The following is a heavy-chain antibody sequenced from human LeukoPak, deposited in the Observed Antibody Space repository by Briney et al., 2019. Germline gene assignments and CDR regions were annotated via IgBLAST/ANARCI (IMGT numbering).Heavy chain of an antibody. CDR2: IFGNGVST. D-gene: IGHD3-9*01. CDR1: GFTFRNYA. CDR3: TKWGDYDGSTGYYDSDY. Sequence: PGASLGLSCAASGFTFRNYAMSWVRQAPGKGLEWVSAIFGNGVSTYYADSVQGRFTISRDNSKNTLYLQMNSLRAEDTALYYCTKWGDYDGSTGYYDSDYWGQGTLVTVSS. J-gene: IGHJ4*02. V-gene: IGHV3-23*01.